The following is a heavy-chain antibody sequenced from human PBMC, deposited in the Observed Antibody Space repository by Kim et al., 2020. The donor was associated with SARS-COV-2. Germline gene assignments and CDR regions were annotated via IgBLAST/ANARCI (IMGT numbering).Heavy chain of an antibody. CDR3: ATPDHYDSSGYYSQGGY. J-gene: IGHJ4*02. CDR1: GFTFSSYS. CDR2: ISSSSSYI. D-gene: IGHD3-22*01. Sequence: GGSLRLSCAASGFTFSSYSMNWVRQAPGKGLEWVSSISSSSSYIYYADSVKGRFTISRDNAKNSLYLQMNGLRAEDTAVYYCATPDHYDSSGYYSQGGYWGQGTLVTVSS. V-gene: IGHV3-21*01.